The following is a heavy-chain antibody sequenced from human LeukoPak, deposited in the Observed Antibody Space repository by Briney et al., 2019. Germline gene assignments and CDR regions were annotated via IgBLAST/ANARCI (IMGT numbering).Heavy chain of an antibody. J-gene: IGHJ4*02. CDR3: AKDTSTPYDILTGYYFDY. D-gene: IGHD3-9*01. V-gene: IGHV3-30*18. CDR1: GFTFSSYG. CDR2: ISYDGSNK. Sequence: GGSLRLSCAASGFTFSSYGMHWVRQAPGKGLEWVAVISYDGSNKYYADSVKGRFTISRDNSKNTLYLLMNSLRAEDTAVYYCAKDTSTPYDILTGYYFDYWGQGTLVTVSS.